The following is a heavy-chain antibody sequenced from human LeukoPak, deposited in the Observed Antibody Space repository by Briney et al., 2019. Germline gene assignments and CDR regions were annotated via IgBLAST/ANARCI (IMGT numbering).Heavy chain of an antibody. CDR3: ARSQYLDWLLKGGWFDP. CDR1: GGSISSSSYY. CDR2: IYYGGST. D-gene: IGHD3-9*01. Sequence: SETLSLTCTVSGGSISSSSYYWGWTRQPPGKGLEWIGTIYYGGSTYYNPSLKSRVTISVDTSKNQFSLKLSSVTAADTAVYYCARSQYLDWLLKGGWFDPWGQGTLVTVSS. J-gene: IGHJ5*02. V-gene: IGHV4-39*07.